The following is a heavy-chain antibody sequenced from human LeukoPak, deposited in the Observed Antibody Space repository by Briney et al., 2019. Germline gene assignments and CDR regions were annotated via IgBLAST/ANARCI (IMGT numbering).Heavy chain of an antibody. CDR2: ISSASHI. CDR1: GFIFRSYS. Sequence: GVSLRLSCAASGFIFRSYSMNWVRQAREEGREWVSSISSASHIIYGHSVTGRFTISRDNSKNPPYLQMNSMRAEYTAVYYCARNGGSSSWYDFDYWGQGTLVTVSS. V-gene: IGHV3-21*01. D-gene: IGHD6-13*01. J-gene: IGHJ4*02. CDR3: ARNGGSSSWYDFDY.